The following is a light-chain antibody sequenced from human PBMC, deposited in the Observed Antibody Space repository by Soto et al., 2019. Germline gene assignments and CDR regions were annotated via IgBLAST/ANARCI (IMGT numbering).Light chain of an antibody. CDR3: QQYGNSPPGT. J-gene: IGKJ5*01. V-gene: IGKV3-20*01. CDR1: QSVGNSH. CDR2: GAS. Sequence: ETVLTQSPGTLYFSPGERATLSCRASQSVGNSHVAWYQQRRGLPPRLLIYGASNRATGIPDRFSGSGSGADFTPTISRLEPEDFAVYFCQQYGNSPPGTFG.